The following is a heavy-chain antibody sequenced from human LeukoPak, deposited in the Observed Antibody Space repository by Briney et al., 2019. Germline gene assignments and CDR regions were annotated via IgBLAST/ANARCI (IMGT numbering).Heavy chain of an antibody. CDR3: TRRSPGPPGWFDP. CDR2: IIPVLGVS. Sequence: SVKVSCKASGGSFSTHVITWVRQAPGQGLEWMGRIIPVLGVSNFAQKFQGRVTITADKSTNTAHMELSRLQSGDTAVYYCTRRSPGPPGWFDPWGQGTLVTVSS. D-gene: IGHD2-15*01. J-gene: IGHJ5*02. CDR1: GGSFSTHV. V-gene: IGHV1-69*04.